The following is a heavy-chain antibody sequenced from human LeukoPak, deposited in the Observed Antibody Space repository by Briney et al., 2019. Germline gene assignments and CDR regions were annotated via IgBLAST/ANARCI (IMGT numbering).Heavy chain of an antibody. J-gene: IGHJ4*02. V-gene: IGHV3-53*01. CDR3: GRVVEEAGTFLDY. Sequence: GGSLRLSCAASGFTVSSNYMSWVRQAPGKGLEWVSVIYSGGSTYYADSVKGRFTISRDNSKNTLYLQMNSLRAEDTAVYYCGRVVEEAGTFLDYGGKEPLVTVP. CDR2: IYSGGST. D-gene: IGHD6-13*01. CDR1: GFTVSSNY.